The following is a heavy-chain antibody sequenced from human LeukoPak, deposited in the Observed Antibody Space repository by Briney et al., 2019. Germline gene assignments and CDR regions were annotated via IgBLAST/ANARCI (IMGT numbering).Heavy chain of an antibody. CDR3: ARDVAGGTHFDY. V-gene: IGHV3-74*01. Sequence: QTGGSLRLSCAASGFPFSRYWMHWVRQPPGKGLVWVSRITGDGTDTNYADSVKGRFTISRDNAKNAVYLQVNSLGAEDTAVYYCARDVAGGTHFDYWGQGTLVTVSS. CDR2: ITGDGTDT. D-gene: IGHD4-23*01. J-gene: IGHJ4*02. CDR1: GFPFSRYW.